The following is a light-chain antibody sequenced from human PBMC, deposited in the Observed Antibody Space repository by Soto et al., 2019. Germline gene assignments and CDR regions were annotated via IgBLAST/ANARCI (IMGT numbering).Light chain of an antibody. J-gene: IGLJ1*01. Sequence: QSVLTQPPSVSGAPGQRVIISCAGSSSNIGAGYDVYWYQQFPGEAPRLLIYGNTNRPSGVPDRFSGSKSGTSASLAITGLQAEDEADYYCCSYAGSSTFYVFGTGTKLTVL. V-gene: IGLV1-40*01. CDR1: SSNIGAGYD. CDR3: CSYAGSSTFYV. CDR2: GNT.